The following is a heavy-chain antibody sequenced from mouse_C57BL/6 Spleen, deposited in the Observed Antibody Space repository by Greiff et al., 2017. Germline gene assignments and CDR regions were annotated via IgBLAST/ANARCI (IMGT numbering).Heavy chain of an antibody. CDR2: IYPRSGNT. CDR1: GYTFTSYG. V-gene: IGHV1-81*01. CDR3: AGGGLDYGYAMDY. Sequence: VQLQQSGAELARPGASVKLSCKASGYTFTSYGISWVKQRTGQGLEWIGEIYPRSGNTYYNEKFKGKATLTADKSSSTAYMELRSLTSEDSAVFYCAGGGLDYGYAMDYWGQGTSVTVSS. J-gene: IGHJ4*01. D-gene: IGHD2-4*01.